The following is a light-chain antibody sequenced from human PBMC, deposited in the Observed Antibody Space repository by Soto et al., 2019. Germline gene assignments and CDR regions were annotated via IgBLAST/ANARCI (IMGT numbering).Light chain of an antibody. CDR1: QSVSGSY. CDR3: QQRSSWPLT. CDR2: GAS. V-gene: IGKV3-11*01. J-gene: IGKJ4*02. Sequence: EIVLTQSPGTLSLSPGARATLSCRASQSVSGSYLAWYQQKPGQAPRLLIDGASNRATGIPARFSGSGSGTDFTLTISSLEPEDFAVYFCQQRSSWPLTFGGGTKVDIK.